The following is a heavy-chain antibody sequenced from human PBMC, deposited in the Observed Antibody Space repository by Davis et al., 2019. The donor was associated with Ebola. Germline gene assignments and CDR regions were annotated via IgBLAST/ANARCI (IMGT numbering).Heavy chain of an antibody. D-gene: IGHD2-2*01. CDR3: ASFLGYCSSTSYYSSYYYYGMDV. Sequence: MPSETLSLTCAVYGGSFSGYYWSWIRQPPGKGLEWIGEINHSGSTNYNPSLKSRVTISVDTSKNQFSLKLSSVTAADTAVYYCASFLGYCSSTSYYSSYYYYGMDVWGQGTTVTVSS. CDR1: GGSFSGYY. J-gene: IGHJ6*02. V-gene: IGHV4-34*01. CDR2: INHSGST.